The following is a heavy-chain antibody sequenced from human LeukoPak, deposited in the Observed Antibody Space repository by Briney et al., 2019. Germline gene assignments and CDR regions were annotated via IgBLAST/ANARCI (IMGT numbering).Heavy chain of an antibody. CDR1: GGSISSGSYY. CDR2: IYASGST. D-gene: IGHD2-2*01. Sequence: PSETLSLTCTVSGGSISSGSYYWSWIRQPAGKGLEWIGRIYASGSTNYNPSLKSRVTISVDTSKNQFSLKLSSVTAADTAVYYCARSGVPAAPYYYYMDVWGKGTTVTISS. J-gene: IGHJ6*03. V-gene: IGHV4-61*02. CDR3: ARSGVPAAPYYYYMDV.